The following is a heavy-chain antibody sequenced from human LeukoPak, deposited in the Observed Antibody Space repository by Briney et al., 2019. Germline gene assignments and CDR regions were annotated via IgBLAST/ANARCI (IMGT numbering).Heavy chain of an antibody. D-gene: IGHD4-17*01. V-gene: IGHV4-31*03. CDR3: ARGRHGDYVFWFDP. CDR2: IYYSGST. J-gene: IGHJ5*02. CDR1: GGSISSGGYY. Sequence: PSETLSLTCTVSGGSISSGGYYWSWIRQHPGKGLEWIGYIYYSGSTYYSPSLKSRVTISVDTSKNQFSLKLSSVTAADTAVYYCARGRHGDYVFWFDPWGQGTLVTVSS.